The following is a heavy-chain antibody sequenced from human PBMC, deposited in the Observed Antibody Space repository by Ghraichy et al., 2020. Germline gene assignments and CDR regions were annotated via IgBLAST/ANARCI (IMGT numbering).Heavy chain of an antibody. J-gene: IGHJ6*02. Sequence: SETLSLTCAVYGGSFSGYYWSWIRQPPGKGLEWIGEINHSGSTNYNPSLKSRVIISVDTSKNQFSLKLSSVTAADTAVYYCASGLNMDVWGQGTTVTVSS. CDR2: INHSGST. CDR1: GGSFSGYY. V-gene: IGHV4-34*01. CDR3: ASGLNMDV.